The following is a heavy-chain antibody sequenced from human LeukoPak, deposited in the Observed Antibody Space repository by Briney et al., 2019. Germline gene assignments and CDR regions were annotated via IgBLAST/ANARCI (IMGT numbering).Heavy chain of an antibody. CDR3: ARAPSEIGGYYPEYFRH. D-gene: IGHD3-22*01. CDR1: GFTFSTYW. J-gene: IGHJ1*01. CDR2: IKSDGST. V-gene: IGHV3-74*01. Sequence: PGGSLRLSCAASGFTFSTYWMHWVRQAPGKGLVWVSRIKSDGSTNYADSVKGRFTISRDNANNTLSLQMNSLRPEDTGVYYCARAPSEIGGYYPEYFRHWGQGTLATVSS.